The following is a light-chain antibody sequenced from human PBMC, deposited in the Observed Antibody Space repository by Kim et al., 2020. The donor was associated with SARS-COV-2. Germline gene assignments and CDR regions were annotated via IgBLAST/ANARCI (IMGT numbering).Light chain of an antibody. CDR1: GSDS. CDR3: SSFTTNNTFVM. J-gene: IGLJ3*02. Sequence: SGTAGNSIPISCTGTGSDSIAWYQHYPGTAPKLIIYDFSRRPSGVSSRFSASKSVNTASLAISGLQAEDDADYHCSSFTTNNTFVMFGGGTQLTVL. CDR2: DFS. V-gene: IGLV2-14*03.